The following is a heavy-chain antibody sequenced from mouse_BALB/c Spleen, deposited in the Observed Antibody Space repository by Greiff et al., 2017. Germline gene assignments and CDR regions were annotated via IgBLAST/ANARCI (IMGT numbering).Heavy chain of an antibody. J-gene: IGHJ3*01. CDR3: TRLEFAY. CDR2: IRLKSNNYAT. Sequence: EVKLEESGGGLVQPGGSMKLSCVASGFTFSNYWMNWVRQSPEKGLEWVAEIRLKSNNYATHYAESVKGRFTISRDDSKSSVYLQMNNLRAEDTGIYYCTRLEFAYWGQGTLVTVSA. CDR1: GFTFSNYW. V-gene: IGHV6-6*02.